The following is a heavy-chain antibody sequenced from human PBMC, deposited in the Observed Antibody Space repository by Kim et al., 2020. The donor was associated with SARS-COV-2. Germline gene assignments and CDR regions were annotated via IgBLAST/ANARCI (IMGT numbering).Heavy chain of an antibody. CDR1: GFTFSSYG. V-gene: IGHV3-30*18. J-gene: IGHJ4*02. CDR3: AKDLSGSFDY. CDR2: ISYDGSNK. D-gene: IGHD1-20*01. Sequence: GGSLRLSCAASGFTFSSYGMHWVRQAPGKGLEWVAVISYDGSNKYYADSVKGRFTISRDNSKNTLYLQMNSLRAEDTAVYYCAKDLSGSFDYWGQGTLVTVSS.